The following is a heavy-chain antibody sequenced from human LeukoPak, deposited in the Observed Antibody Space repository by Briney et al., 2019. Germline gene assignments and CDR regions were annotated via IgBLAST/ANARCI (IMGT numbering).Heavy chain of an antibody. CDR1: GFTFSSYA. D-gene: IGHD3-10*01. CDR3: ARDGSGSFDY. Sequence: GGSLRLSCAASGFTFSSYAMHWVRQAPGKGLEWVAVISYDGSNKYYADSVKDRFTISRDNSKNTLYLQMNSLRAEDTAVYYCARDGSGSFDYWGQETLVTVSS. CDR2: ISYDGSNK. J-gene: IGHJ4*02. V-gene: IGHV3-30-3*01.